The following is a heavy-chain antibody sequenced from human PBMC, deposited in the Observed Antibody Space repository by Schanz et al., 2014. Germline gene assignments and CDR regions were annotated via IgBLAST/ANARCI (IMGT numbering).Heavy chain of an antibody. V-gene: IGHV3-21*01. CDR1: GFSFSSYS. CDR2: IRSSSSNI. CDR3: ARAAAAVMSGNYYYGMDV. J-gene: IGHJ6*02. D-gene: IGHD6-13*01. Sequence: EVQLVESGGDLVKPGGSLRLSCAASGFSFSSYSMNWVRQAPGKGLEWVSSIRSSSSNIYYADSVKGRFTISRANAKNSLYLQMNSLRAEDSAVYYCARAAAAVMSGNYYYGMDVWGQGTTVTVSS.